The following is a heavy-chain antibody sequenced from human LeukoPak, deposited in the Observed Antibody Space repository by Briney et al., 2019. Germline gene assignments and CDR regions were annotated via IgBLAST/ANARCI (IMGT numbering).Heavy chain of an antibody. D-gene: IGHD6-19*01. J-gene: IGHJ4*02. CDR1: GFTFSSYG. CDR3: AKAVAGLEFPFDY. V-gene: IGHV3-30*18. CDR2: ISYDGSNK. Sequence: GGSLRLSCAASGFTFSSYGMPWVRQAPGKGLEWVAVISYDGSNKYYADSVKGRFTISRDNSKNTLYLQMNSLRAEDTAVYYCAKAVAGLEFPFDYWGQGTLVTVSS.